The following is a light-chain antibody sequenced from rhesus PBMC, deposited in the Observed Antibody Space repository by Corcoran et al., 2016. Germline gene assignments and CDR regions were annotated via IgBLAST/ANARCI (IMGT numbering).Light chain of an antibody. J-gene: IGKJ1*01. CDR1: QSLFDREDGTIY. Sequence: DIVMTQTPLSLPVTLGEPASISCRSSQSLFDREDGTIYLEWYLQKPGQFPQLLIYELSKRASAVLDRCSGRGSDTDFTLKISRVEAEDVGMYYCVQALEKWTFGQGAKVEIK. V-gene: IGKV2-104*01. CDR2: ELS. CDR3: VQALEKWT.